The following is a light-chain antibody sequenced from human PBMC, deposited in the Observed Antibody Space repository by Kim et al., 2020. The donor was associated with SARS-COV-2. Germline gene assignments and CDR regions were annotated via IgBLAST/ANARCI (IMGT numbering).Light chain of an antibody. Sequence: SPGERATLSCRASQSVSSNLAWYQQKPGQAPRLLIYGASTRAADIPARFSGSGSGTEFTLTVSSLQSEDFAIYYCQQYSNWPPGTFGQGTKVDIK. CDR2: GAS. V-gene: IGKV3-15*01. CDR1: QSVSSN. CDR3: QQYSNWPPGT. J-gene: IGKJ1*01.